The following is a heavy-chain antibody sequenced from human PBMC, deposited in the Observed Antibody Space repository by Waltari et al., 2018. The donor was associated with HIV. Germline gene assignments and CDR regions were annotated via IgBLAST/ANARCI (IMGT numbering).Heavy chain of an antibody. D-gene: IGHD3-22*01. CDR3: ASDLRYYDSSSYFDY. CDR2: IYHSGST. J-gene: IGHJ4*02. Sequence: QVQLQESGPGLVTPSETLSLTRAASGYSISSGYYRGWIRQPPGKGLEWIGSIYHSGSTYYNPSLKSRVTISVDTSKNQFSLKLSSVTAADTAVYYCASDLRYYDSSSYFDYWGQGTLVTVSS. CDR1: GYSISSGYY. V-gene: IGHV4-38-2*01.